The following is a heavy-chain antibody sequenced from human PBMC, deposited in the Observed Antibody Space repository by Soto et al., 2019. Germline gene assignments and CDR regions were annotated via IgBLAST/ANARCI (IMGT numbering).Heavy chain of an antibody. J-gene: IGHJ3*01. CDR2: ISSGSVHI. CDR3: ARYDAFKAFDL. Sequence: EVELVESGGGLVKPGGSLRLSCAASGFTFNSYSVNWVRQAPGKGLEWVASISSGSVHIDFADSVKGRFTISRDEVTNSVSLQMDSLRVEDTSIYYCARYDAFKAFDLWGKGTMVTVSS. D-gene: IGHD1-1*01. V-gene: IGHV3-21*02. CDR1: GFTFNSYS.